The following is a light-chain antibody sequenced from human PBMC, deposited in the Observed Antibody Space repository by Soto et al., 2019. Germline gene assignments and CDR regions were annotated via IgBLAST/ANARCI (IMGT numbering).Light chain of an antibody. CDR3: QQRNRWS. V-gene: IGKV3D-20*02. CDR2: GAS. J-gene: IGKJ1*01. Sequence: DIKLSQSPSTLSLSTGERATLSCRASQSVSSSYLAWYQQKPGQAPRLLIYGASSRATGIPDRFSGSGSGTDFTLTISRLEPEDFAVYYCQQRNRWSFGQGTRLDIK. CDR1: QSVSSSY.